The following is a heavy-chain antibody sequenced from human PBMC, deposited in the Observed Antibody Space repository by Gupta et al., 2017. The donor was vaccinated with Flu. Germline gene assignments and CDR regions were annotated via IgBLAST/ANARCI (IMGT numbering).Heavy chain of an antibody. Sequence: EVQLLVSGGGLVQPGGSLRLSCAASGFSFNTYAMSWVRQAPGKGLEWVSAISGSGGDTYYADSVKGRFTISRDNSKNTLYLQMNGLRAEDTAVYYCAKRGYSASSGEDYWGQGTLVTVSS. V-gene: IGHV3-23*01. CDR3: AKRGYSASSGEDY. D-gene: IGHD6-6*01. J-gene: IGHJ4*02. CDR2: ISGSGGDT. CDR1: GFSFNTYA.